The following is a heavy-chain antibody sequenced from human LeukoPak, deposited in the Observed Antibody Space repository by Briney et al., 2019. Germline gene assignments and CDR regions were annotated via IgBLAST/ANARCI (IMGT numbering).Heavy chain of an antibody. V-gene: IGHV4-34*01. Sequence: PSETLSLTCAVYGGSFSGYYWSWIRQPPGKGLEWIGEINHSGSTNYNPSLKSRVTISVDTSKNQFSLKLSSVTAADTAVYYCARDLQYYDSSGYYSTDYFYYGMDVWGQGTTVTVSS. D-gene: IGHD3-22*01. J-gene: IGHJ6*02. CDR2: INHSGST. CDR3: ARDLQYYDSSGYYSTDYFYYGMDV. CDR1: GGSFSGYY.